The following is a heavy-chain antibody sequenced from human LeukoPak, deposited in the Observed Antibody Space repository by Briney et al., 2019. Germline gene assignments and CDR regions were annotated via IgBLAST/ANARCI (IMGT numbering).Heavy chain of an antibody. Sequence: ASVKVSCKASGGTFSSYAISWVRQAPGQGLEWMGGIIPIFGTANYAQKFQGRVTITTDESTSTVYMELSSLRSEDTAVYYCASGSSSPAAWDAFDIWGQGTMVTVSS. V-gene: IGHV1-69*05. CDR3: ASGSSSPAAWDAFDI. J-gene: IGHJ3*02. D-gene: IGHD6-13*01. CDR2: IIPIFGTA. CDR1: GGTFSSYA.